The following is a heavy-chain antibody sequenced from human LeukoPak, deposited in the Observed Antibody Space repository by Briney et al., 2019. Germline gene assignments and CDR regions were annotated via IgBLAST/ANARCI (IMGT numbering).Heavy chain of an antibody. J-gene: IGHJ4*02. CDR2: IYYSGST. CDR3: ARYSHYYDLFDY. Sequence: SETLSLTCAVSGGSISSGGYSWSWIRQPPGKGLEWIGYIYYSGSTYYNPSLKSRVTISVDTSKNQFSLKLSSVTAADTAVYYCARYSHYYDLFDYWGQGTLVTVSS. V-gene: IGHV4-30-4*07. D-gene: IGHD3-22*01. CDR1: GGSISSGGYS.